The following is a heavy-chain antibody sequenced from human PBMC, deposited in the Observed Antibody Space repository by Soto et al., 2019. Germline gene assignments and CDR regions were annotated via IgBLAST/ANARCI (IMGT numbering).Heavy chain of an antibody. CDR3: ARHTPAISISDH. CDR2: IYYSGST. D-gene: IGHD3-3*01. J-gene: IGHJ4*02. Sequence: QLQLQESGPGLVKPSETLSLTCTVSGGSISSSSYYWGWIRQPPGKGLEWIGSIYYSGSTYYNPSPKSRVNISVDTSKNQFSLKMSSVTAADTAVYYCARHTPAISISDHWGQGTLVTVSS. CDR1: GGSISSSSYY. V-gene: IGHV4-39*01.